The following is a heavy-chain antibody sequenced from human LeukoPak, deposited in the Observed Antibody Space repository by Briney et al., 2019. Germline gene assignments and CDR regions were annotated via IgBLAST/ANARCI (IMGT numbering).Heavy chain of an antibody. CDR2: IKQDGSEK. D-gene: IGHD3-10*01. J-gene: IGHJ4*02. CDR1: GFTFSSYW. V-gene: IGHV3-7*01. CDR3: ASTYYYGSGSYSAFDY. Sequence: SGGSLRLSCAASGFTFSSYWMSWVRQAPGKGLEWVANIKQDGSEKYYVDSVKGRFTISRDNAKNPLYLQMNSLRAEDTAVYYCASTYYYGSGSYSAFDYWGQGTLVTVSS.